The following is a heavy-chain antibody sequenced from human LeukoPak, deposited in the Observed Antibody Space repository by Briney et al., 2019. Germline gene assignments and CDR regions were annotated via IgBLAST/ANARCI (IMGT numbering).Heavy chain of an antibody. Sequence: SETLSLTSAVYTGSFSDYYWSWIRQPPGMGLEWIGKISHSGSTNYNPSLKSRVSISVDTSKNQFSLKLSSLNAADTAVYYCARGVGYDILTGPGYFDLWGRGTLVTVSS. V-gene: IGHV4-34*01. CDR3: ARGVGYDILTGPGYFDL. CDR2: ISHSGST. D-gene: IGHD3-9*01. J-gene: IGHJ2*01. CDR1: TGSFSDYY.